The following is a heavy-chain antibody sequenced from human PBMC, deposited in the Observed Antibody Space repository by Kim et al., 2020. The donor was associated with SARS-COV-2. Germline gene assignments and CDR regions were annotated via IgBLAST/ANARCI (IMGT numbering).Heavy chain of an antibody. CDR1: GGSFSGYY. J-gene: IGHJ4*02. Sequence: SETLSLTCAVYGGSFSGYYCSWIRQPPGKGLEWIGEINHSGSTNYNPSLKSRVTISVDTSKNQFSLKLSSVTAADTAVYYCARGLLRYFDWSHGGFDYWGQGTLVTVSS. CDR2: INHSGST. V-gene: IGHV4-34*01. D-gene: IGHD3-9*01. CDR3: ARGLLRYFDWSHGGFDY.